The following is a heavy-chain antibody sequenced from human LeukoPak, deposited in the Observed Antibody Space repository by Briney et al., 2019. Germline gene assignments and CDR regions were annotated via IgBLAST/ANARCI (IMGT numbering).Heavy chain of an antibody. V-gene: IGHV3-7*04. CDR2: INQDGSEK. D-gene: IGHD3-10*02. J-gene: IGHJ4*02. CDR1: GFTFSDYC. Sequence: GGSLRLSCTASGFTFSDYCMTWVRQDPGKGLESVANINQDGSEKSSVDSVKGRFTISRDNAKKSLYLQMNSLRAEDAAVYYCARDLSQFCSGTYDYWGQGTLVTVSS. CDR3: ARDLSQFCSGTYDY.